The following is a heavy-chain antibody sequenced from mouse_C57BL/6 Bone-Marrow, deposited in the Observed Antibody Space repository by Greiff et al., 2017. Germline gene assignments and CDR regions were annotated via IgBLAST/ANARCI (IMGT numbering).Heavy chain of an antibody. V-gene: IGHV1-76*01. Sequence: VKLMESGAELVRPGASVKLSCKASGYTFTDYYINWVKQRPGQGLEWIARIYPGSGNTYYNEKFKGKATLTAEKSSSTAYMQLSSLTSEDSAVYFCARRGVMDYWGQGTSVTGSS. CDR3: ARRGVMDY. J-gene: IGHJ4*01. CDR1: GYTFTDYY. CDR2: IYPGSGNT.